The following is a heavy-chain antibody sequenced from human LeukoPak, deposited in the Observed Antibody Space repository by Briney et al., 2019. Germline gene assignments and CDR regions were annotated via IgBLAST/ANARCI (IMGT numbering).Heavy chain of an antibody. V-gene: IGHV1-3*01. CDR3: ARGPRISISSWYVAQYAFDI. Sequence: ASVKVSCKASGYTFTSYAMHWVRQAPGQRLEWMGWINAGNGNTKYSQKSQGRVTITRDTSASTAYMELSSLRSEDTAVYYCARGPRISISSWYVAQYAFDIWGQGTMVTVSS. CDR1: GYTFTSYA. D-gene: IGHD6-13*01. J-gene: IGHJ3*02. CDR2: INAGNGNT.